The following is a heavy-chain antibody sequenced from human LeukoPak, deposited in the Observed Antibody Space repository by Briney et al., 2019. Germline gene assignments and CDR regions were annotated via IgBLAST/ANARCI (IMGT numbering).Heavy chain of an antibody. V-gene: IGHV3-20*04. Sequence: GGSLRLSCAASGFSFEDYGMSWVRQVPGKGLEWVSGIYWNGASTGYADSVKGRFTISRDNAMNSLSLQMNSLRAEDTAFYYCARDLCGGRSCYPLYWGQGTLVTVSS. D-gene: IGHD2-15*01. CDR3: ARDLCGGRSCYPLY. CDR1: GFSFEDYG. J-gene: IGHJ4*02. CDR2: IYWNGAST.